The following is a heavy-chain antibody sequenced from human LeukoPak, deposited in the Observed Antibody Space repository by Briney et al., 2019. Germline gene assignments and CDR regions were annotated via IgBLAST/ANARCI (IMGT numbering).Heavy chain of an antibody. CDR2: INSSGSTI. V-gene: IGHV3-48*03. J-gene: IGHJ6*04. D-gene: IGHD3-3*01. Sequence: GGSVRLSCAASGFTFSSYEMNWVRQATGKGLEWVSYINSSGSTIYYADSVKGRFTISRDNAKNSLYLQMNSLRAEDTAVYYCARDPTIFGVVMDVWGKGTTVTVSS. CDR1: GFTFSSYE. CDR3: ARDPTIFGVVMDV.